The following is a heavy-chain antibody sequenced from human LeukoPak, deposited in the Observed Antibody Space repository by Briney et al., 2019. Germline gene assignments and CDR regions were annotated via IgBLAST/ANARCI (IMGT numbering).Heavy chain of an antibody. Sequence: GGSLRLSCAASGFTFSAYTMNWVRQAPGKGLEWISYIRTSSSTIDYADSVKGRFTISRDNAKNSLYLQMNSLRAEDTGVYYCARLRRNSDKSGFYYYYDYWGQGTLVTVSS. D-gene: IGHD3-22*01. CDR1: GFTFSAYT. V-gene: IGHV3-48*04. CDR2: IRTSSSTI. CDR3: ARLRRNSDKSGFYYYYDY. J-gene: IGHJ4*02.